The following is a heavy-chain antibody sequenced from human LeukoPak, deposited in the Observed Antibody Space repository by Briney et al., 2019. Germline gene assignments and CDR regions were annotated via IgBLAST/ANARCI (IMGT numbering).Heavy chain of an antibody. CDR1: GFALSSHW. CDR2: VNRDGSET. V-gene: IGHV3-7*03. Sequence: GGSLRLSCAASGFALSSHWMTWVRQVPGRGPEWVANVNRDGSETYYLDSVKGRFTISKDNAKNSLYLQMNSLRAEDTALYHCARNNGMDVWDQGTTVIVSS. J-gene: IGHJ6*02. CDR3: ARNNGMDV.